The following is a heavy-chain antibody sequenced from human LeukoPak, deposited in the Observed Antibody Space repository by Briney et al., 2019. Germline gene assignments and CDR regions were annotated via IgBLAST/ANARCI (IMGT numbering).Heavy chain of an antibody. J-gene: IGHJ4*02. Sequence: PSETLSLTCTVSGGSISSYYWSWIRQPAGKGLEWIGRIYTSGSTNYNPSLKSRVTMSVDTSKNQFSLKLSSVTAADTAVYYCARDRTGGIAAAATYFDYWGQGTLVTVSS. V-gene: IGHV4-4*07. CDR2: IYTSGST. D-gene: IGHD6-13*01. CDR1: GGSISSYY. CDR3: ARDRTGGIAAAATYFDY.